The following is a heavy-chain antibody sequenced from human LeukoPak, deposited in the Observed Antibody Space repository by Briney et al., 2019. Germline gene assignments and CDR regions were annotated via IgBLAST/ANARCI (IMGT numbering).Heavy chain of an antibody. CDR1: GFTFSRYR. CDR2: ISYDGSNK. CDR3: AKVFGIVGAFDY. J-gene: IGHJ4*02. D-gene: IGHD1-26*01. V-gene: IGHV3-30*18. Sequence: GGSLRLSCAASGFTFSRYRMSWVRQAPGKGLEWVAVISYDGSNKYYADSVKGRFTISRDNSKNTLYLQMNSLRAEDTAVYYCAKVFGIVGAFDYWGQGTLVTVS.